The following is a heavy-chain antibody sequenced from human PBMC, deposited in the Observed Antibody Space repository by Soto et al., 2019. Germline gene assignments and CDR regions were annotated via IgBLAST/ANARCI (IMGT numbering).Heavy chain of an antibody. CDR2: INRSGST. V-gene: IGHV4-34*01. Sequence: QVQLQQWGAGLLKPSETLSLTCAVYGGSLSGYYWSWIRQPPGKGLEWIGEINRSGSTNYIPSLKSRVIISVDTSKTQFSLKLSSVTAAVTAVYYCARGLLGGAATWGQGTLVPVSS. J-gene: IGHJ5*02. CDR1: GGSLSGYY. D-gene: IGHD3-16*01. CDR3: ARGLLGGAAT.